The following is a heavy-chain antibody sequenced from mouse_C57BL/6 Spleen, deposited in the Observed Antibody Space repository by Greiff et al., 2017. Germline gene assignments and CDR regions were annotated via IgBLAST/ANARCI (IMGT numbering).Heavy chain of an antibody. J-gene: IGHJ4*01. V-gene: IGHV1-15*01. D-gene: IGHD4-1*01. Sequence: VKLMESGAELVRPGASVTLSCKASGYTFTDYEMHWVKQTPVHGLEWIGAIDPETGGTAYNQKFKGKAILTADKSSSTAYMELRSLTSEDSAVYYCTRGGTGGYAMDYWGQGTSVTVSS. CDR1: GYTFTDYE. CDR3: TRGGTGGYAMDY. CDR2: IDPETGGT.